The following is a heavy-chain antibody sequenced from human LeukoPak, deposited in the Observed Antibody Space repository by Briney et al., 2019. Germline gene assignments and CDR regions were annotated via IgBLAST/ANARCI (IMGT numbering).Heavy chain of an antibody. Sequence: AGGSPRLSCAASGFTFSSYAMSWVRQAPGKGLEWVSAISGSGGSTYYADSVKGRFTISRDNSKNTLYLQMNSLRPEDTAVYYCANPPRRDGYNSGYWGQGTLVTVSS. J-gene: IGHJ4*02. V-gene: IGHV3-23*01. D-gene: IGHD5-24*01. CDR2: ISGSGGST. CDR1: GFTFSSYA. CDR3: ANPPRRDGYNSGY.